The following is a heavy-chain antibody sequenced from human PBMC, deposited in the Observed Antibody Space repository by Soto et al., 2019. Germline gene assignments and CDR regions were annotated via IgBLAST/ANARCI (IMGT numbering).Heavy chain of an antibody. CDR2: IKSKTDGGTT. CDR1: GFSFSNAW. Sequence: SLRLSCAASGFSFSNAWMNWVRQAPGKGLEWVGRIKSKTDGGTTDYAAPVKGRFTISRDDSKNTLYLQMNSLKTDDTAIYYCNTERRGAFDIWGQGTMVTVSS. J-gene: IGHJ3*02. CDR3: NTERRGAFDI. V-gene: IGHV3-15*07.